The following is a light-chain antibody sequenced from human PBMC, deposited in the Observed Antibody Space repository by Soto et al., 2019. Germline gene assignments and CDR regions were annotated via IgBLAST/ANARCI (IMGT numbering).Light chain of an antibody. J-gene: IGKJ5*01. V-gene: IGKV1-39*01. CDR2: AAS. Sequence: DIQITQSPSSLSASVRDRVTITCRASQSISSYLHWYQQKPGKAPKLLISAASSLQRGIPSRFSGSGSGTDFTLTSNSLQPEDFATYYWQQAYSFPITFGQGTRREIK. CDR3: QQAYSFPIT. CDR1: QSISSY.